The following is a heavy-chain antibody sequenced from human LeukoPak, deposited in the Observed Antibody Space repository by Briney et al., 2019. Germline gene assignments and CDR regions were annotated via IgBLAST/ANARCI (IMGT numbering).Heavy chain of an antibody. CDR1: GFTFSSYA. D-gene: IGHD3-9*01. J-gene: IGHJ4*02. CDR2: ISYDGSNK. V-gene: IGHV3-30*04. CDR3: ARVLWGDWLPDY. Sequence: GGSLRLSCAASGFTFSSYAMHWVRQAPGKGLEWVAVISYDGSNKYYADSVKGRFTISRDNSKNTLYLQMNSLRAEDTAVYYCARVLWGDWLPDYWGQGTLVTVSS.